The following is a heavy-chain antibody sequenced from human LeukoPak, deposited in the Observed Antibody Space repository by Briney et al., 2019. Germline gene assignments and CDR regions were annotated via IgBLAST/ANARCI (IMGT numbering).Heavy chain of an antibody. J-gene: IGHJ4*02. Sequence: RPGGSLRLSCAASGFIFSNYGMHWVRQAPGKRLEWVAVIWNDGSETFHADSVKGRFRIARDNSKNTLYLQMNSLRAEDTAVYFCARDMGRAWYGPPDYGGQGTLVTVSS. V-gene: IGHV3-33*01. CDR1: GFIFSNYG. D-gene: IGHD6-13*01. CDR3: ARDMGRAWYGPPDY. CDR2: IWNDGSET.